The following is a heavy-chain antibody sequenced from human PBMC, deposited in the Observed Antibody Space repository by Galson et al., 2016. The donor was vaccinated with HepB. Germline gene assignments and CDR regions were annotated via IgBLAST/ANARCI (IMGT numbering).Heavy chain of an antibody. J-gene: IGHJ4*02. Sequence: SETLSLTCAVSGVSLSGYYWSWIRQPPGKGLEWIGEISNSGSTNHNPSLKSRVTISPDTSRNQFSLILTSVTAADTAVYYCTRGRGIALWGQGTLVTASS. V-gene: IGHV4-34*01. CDR3: TRGRGIAL. CDR1: GVSLSGYY. CDR2: ISNSGST.